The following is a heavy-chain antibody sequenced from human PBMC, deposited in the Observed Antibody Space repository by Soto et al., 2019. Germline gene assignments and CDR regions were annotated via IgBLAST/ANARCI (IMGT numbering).Heavy chain of an antibody. D-gene: IGHD6-13*01. CDR1: GYTLTELS. Sequence: ASVTVACKVSGYTLTELSMHWVRQAPGKGLEWMGGFDPEDGETIYAQKFQGRVTMTEDTSTDTAYMELSSLRSEDTAFYYCATEVTTAAGNDYWGQETLVPVSS. CDR3: ATEVTTAAGNDY. J-gene: IGHJ4*02. V-gene: IGHV1-24*01. CDR2: FDPEDGET.